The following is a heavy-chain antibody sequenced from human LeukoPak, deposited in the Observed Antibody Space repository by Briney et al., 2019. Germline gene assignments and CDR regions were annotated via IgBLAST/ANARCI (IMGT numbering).Heavy chain of an antibody. CDR2: ISPENGDT. Sequence: ASVKVSCKASGYTFVNFGLIWVRQAPGQGLEWMGWISPENGDTNYAQKLQGRVTMTTDTSTSTAYMELRSLRSDDTAVYYCASGETPRPGDILTGYYHYWGQGTLVTVSS. J-gene: IGHJ4*02. V-gene: IGHV1-18*01. CDR3: ASGETPRPGDILTGYYHY. CDR1: GYTFVNFG. D-gene: IGHD3-9*01.